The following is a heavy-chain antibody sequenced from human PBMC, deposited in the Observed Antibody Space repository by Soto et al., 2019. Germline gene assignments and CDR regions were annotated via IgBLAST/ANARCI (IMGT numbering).Heavy chain of an antibody. D-gene: IGHD3-22*01. CDR1: GFTFSSYG. V-gene: IGHV3-33*01. CDR3: AREADYYDSRVLDY. CDR2: IWYDGSNK. Sequence: QVQLVESGGGVVQPGRSLRLSCAASGFTFSSYGMHWVRQAPGKGLEWVAVIWYDGSNKYYADSVKGRFTISRDNSKNTLYLQMNSLRAEDTAVYYCAREADYYDSRVLDYWGQGTLVTVSS. J-gene: IGHJ4*02.